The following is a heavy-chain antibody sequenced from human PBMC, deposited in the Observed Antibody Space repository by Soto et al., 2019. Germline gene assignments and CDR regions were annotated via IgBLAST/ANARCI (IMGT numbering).Heavy chain of an antibody. CDR1: GFTFSSYA. Sequence: GGSLILSCAASGFTFSSYAMSWVRQAPGKGLEWVSAISGSGGSTYYADSVKGRFTISRDNSKNTLYLQMNSLRAEDTAVYYCAKYPIVVVVAATRGSWFDPWGQGTLVTVSS. V-gene: IGHV3-23*01. CDR2: ISGSGGST. J-gene: IGHJ5*02. D-gene: IGHD2-15*01. CDR3: AKYPIVVVVAATRGSWFDP.